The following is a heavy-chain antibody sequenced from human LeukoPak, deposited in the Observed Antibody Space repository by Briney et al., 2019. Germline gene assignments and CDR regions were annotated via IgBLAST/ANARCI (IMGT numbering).Heavy chain of an antibody. CDR2: IYYSGST. D-gene: IGHD5-12*01. CDR3: ARAPDIVATIRHFDL. V-gene: IGHV4-59*01. CDR1: GGSISPYY. Sequence: SETLSLTCTVSGGSISPYYWSWIRQPPGKGLEWIGYIYYSGSTNYNPSLKSRVTISVDTSKNQFSLKLSSVTAADTAVYYCARAPDIVATIRHFDLWGRGTLVTVSS. J-gene: IGHJ2*01.